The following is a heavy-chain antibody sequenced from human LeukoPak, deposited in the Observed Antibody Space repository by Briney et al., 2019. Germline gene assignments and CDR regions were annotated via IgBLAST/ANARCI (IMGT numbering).Heavy chain of an antibody. D-gene: IGHD6-19*01. CDR1: GFTFNSYA. CDR3: AKVRYSSGWCFDC. Sequence: GGSLRLSCAASGFTFNSYAMSWVRQAPGKGLEWVSAITSSGGSTFYADSVKGRFTISRDDSKNTLYLQMNSLRAEDTAVYYCAKVRYSSGWCFDCWGQGTLVTVSS. J-gene: IGHJ4*02. V-gene: IGHV3-23*01. CDR2: ITSSGGST.